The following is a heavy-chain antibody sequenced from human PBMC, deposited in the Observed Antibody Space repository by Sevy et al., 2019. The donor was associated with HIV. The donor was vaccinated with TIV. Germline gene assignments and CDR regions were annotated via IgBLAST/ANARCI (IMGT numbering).Heavy chain of an antibody. CDR2: IWYDGSNK. CDR3: ARGNRMVIAAAGTTPYYYYGMDV. V-gene: IGHV3-33*01. CDR1: GFTFSSYG. J-gene: IGHJ6*02. D-gene: IGHD6-13*01. Sequence: GGSLRLSCAASGFTFSSYGMHWVRQAPGKGLEWVAVIWYDGSNKYYAYSVKGRFTISRDNSKNTLYLQMNSLRAEDTAVYYCARGNRMVIAAAGTTPYYYYGMDVWGQGTTVTVSS.